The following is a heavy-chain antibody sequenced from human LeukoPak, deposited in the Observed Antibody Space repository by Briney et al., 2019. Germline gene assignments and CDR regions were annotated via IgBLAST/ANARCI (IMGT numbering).Heavy chain of an antibody. V-gene: IGHV1-69*13. J-gene: IGHJ4*02. Sequence: SVKVSCKASGGTFSSYAISWVRQAPGQGLEWMGGIIPIFGTANYAQKFQGRVTITADESTSTAYMELSSLRSEDTAVYYCAREAPYSDYAYAFDYWGQETLVTVSS. CDR2: IIPIFGTA. D-gene: IGHD4-11*01. CDR3: AREAPYSDYAYAFDY. CDR1: GGTFSSYA.